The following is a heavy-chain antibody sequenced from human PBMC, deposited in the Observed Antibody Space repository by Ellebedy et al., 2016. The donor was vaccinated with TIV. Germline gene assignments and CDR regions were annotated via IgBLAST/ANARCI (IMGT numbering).Heavy chain of an antibody. CDR3: ARVGDSSGWAFDY. CDR1: GFTFSSYS. V-gene: IGHV3-21*01. CDR2: ISSSSSYI. J-gene: IGHJ4*02. D-gene: IGHD6-19*01. Sequence: GESLKISCAASGFTFSSYSMNWVRQAPGKGLEWVSSISSSSSYIYYADSVKGRFTISRDNAKNSLYLQMNSLRAEDTAVYYCARVGDSSGWAFDYWGQGTLVTVSS.